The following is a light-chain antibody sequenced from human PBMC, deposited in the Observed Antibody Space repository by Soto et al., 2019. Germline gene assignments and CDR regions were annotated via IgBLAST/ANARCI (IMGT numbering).Light chain of an antibody. V-gene: IGKV3-11*01. CDR1: QSISNH. Sequence: EIVLTQSPATLSLSPGERATLSCRASQSISNHLTWYQQKPGQAPRLLIYHTSSRATGVPARFSGSGSGTDFTLTISSLEPEDFAVYYCQQHSNWFSWTFGQGTKVDIK. J-gene: IGKJ1*01. CDR2: HTS. CDR3: QQHSNWFSWT.